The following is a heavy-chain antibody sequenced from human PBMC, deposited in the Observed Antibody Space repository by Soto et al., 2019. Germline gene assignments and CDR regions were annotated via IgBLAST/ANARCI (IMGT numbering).Heavy chain of an antibody. Sequence: ASVKVSCKASGYTFTSYGISWVRQAPGQGLEWMGWISAYNGDTNYAQKLQGRVTMTTDTSTSTAYMELRSLRSDDTAVYYCATAEPRIAALFNWFDPWGQGTLVTVSS. CDR2: ISAYNGDT. CDR1: GYTFTSYG. CDR3: ATAEPRIAALFNWFDP. J-gene: IGHJ5*02. D-gene: IGHD6-13*01. V-gene: IGHV1-18*01.